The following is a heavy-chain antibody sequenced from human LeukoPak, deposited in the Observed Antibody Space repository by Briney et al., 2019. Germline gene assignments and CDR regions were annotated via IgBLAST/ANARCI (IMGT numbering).Heavy chain of an antibody. D-gene: IGHD3-16*01. V-gene: IGHV3-30*03. J-gene: IGHJ4*02. CDR2: ISYDGSNK. CDR1: GFTFSSYG. CDR3: ARDVSYAFDH. Sequence: GGSLRLSCAASGFTFSSYGMHWVRQAPGKGLEWVAVISYDGSNKYYADSVKGRFTISADYAKNSLFLQMNSLRAEDTAVYYCARDVSYAFDHWGQGTLVTVSS.